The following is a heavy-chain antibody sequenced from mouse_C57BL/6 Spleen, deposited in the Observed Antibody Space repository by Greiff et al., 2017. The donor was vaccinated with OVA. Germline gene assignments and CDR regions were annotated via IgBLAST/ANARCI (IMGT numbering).Heavy chain of an antibody. D-gene: IGHD2-4*01. Sequence: QVHVKQSGAELVKPGASVKISCKASGYAFSSYWMNWVKQRPGKGLEWIGQIYPGDGDTNYNGKFKGKATLTADKSSSTAYMQLSSLTSEDSAVYFCARIYYDYVWYFDVWGTGTTVTVSS. J-gene: IGHJ1*03. CDR2: IYPGDGDT. CDR3: ARIYYDYVWYFDV. V-gene: IGHV1-80*01. CDR1: GYAFSSYW.